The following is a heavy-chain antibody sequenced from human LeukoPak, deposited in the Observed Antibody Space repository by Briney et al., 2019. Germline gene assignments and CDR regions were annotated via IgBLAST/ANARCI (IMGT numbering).Heavy chain of an antibody. CDR2: ISSSGSTI. V-gene: IGHV3-48*03. CDR3: ARGLVGIRYFDWLLKYNWFDP. J-gene: IGHJ5*02. D-gene: IGHD3-9*01. Sequence: GGSLRLSCAASGFTFSSYEMNWVRQAPGKGLEWVSYISSSGSTIYYADSVKGRFTISRDNAKNSLYLQMNSLRAEDTAVYYCARGLVGIRYFDWLLKYNWFDPWGQGTLVTVSS. CDR1: GFTFSSYE.